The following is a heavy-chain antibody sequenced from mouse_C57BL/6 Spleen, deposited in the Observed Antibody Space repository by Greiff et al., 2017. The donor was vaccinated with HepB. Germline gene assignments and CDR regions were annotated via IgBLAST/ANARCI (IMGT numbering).Heavy chain of an antibody. CDR1: GFTFSDYY. D-gene: IGHD3-1*01. J-gene: IGHJ3*01. Sequence: EVKLVESEGGLVQPGSSMKLSCTASGFTFSDYYMAWVRQVPEKGLEWVANINYDGSSTYYLDSLKSRFIISRDNAKNILYLQMSSLKSEDTATYYCARVDGLAWFAYWGQGTLVTVSA. V-gene: IGHV5-16*01. CDR2: INYDGSST. CDR3: ARVDGLAWFAY.